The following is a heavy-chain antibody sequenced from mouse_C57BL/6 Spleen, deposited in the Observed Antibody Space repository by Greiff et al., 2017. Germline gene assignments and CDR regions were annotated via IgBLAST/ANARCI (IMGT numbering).Heavy chain of an antibody. CDR2: IDPSDSYT. Sequence: QVQLQQPGAELVKPGASVKLSCKASGYTFTSYWMQWVKQRPGQGLEWIGEIDPSDSYTNYNQKFKGKATLTVDTSSSTAYMQLSSLTSEDSAVYYCASSADGYPWFAYWGQGTLVTVSA. J-gene: IGHJ3*01. CDR3: ASSADGYPWFAY. CDR1: GYTFTSYW. V-gene: IGHV1-50*01. D-gene: IGHD2-3*01.